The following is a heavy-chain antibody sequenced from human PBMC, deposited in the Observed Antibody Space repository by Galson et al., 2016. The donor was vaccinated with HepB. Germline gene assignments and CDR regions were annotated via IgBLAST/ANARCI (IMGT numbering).Heavy chain of an antibody. D-gene: IGHD4-23*01. CDR3: ARALGGNEYY. J-gene: IGHJ4*02. V-gene: IGHV3-74*01. CDR1: GFTFSSYW. CDR2: INRDGSIT. Sequence: SLRLSCAASGFTFSSYWMHWVRQAPGKGLVWVSRINRDGSITNYADSVKGRCTISRDNAKNTLYLQMSSLRAEDTAVYHCARALGGNEYYWGQGTLVTVSS.